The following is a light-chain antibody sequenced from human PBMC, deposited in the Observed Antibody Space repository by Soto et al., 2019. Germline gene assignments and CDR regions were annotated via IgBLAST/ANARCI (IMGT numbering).Light chain of an antibody. CDR3: SSFTTSHTYV. J-gene: IGLJ1*01. Sequence: QSALTQPHSVSGSPGQSVTISCTGTSVDVGAYDFVSWYQQHPGKAPKLLIYVVSGRPSGVPHRFSGSKSGNAASLTISGLQAEYEADYYCSSFTTSHTYVFGTGTKLTVL. V-gene: IGLV2-11*01. CDR1: SVDVGAYDF. CDR2: VVS.